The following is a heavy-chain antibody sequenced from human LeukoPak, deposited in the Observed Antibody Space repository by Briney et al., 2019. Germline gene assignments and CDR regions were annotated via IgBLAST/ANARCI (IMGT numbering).Heavy chain of an antibody. CDR2: INHSGST. J-gene: IGHJ4*02. CDR3: ARAYNWNRDYFDY. Sequence: SETLSLTCAVYGGSFSGYYWSWIRQPPGKGLEWIGEINHSGSTNYNPSLKSRVTISVDTSKNQFSLKLSSVTAADTAVYYCARAYNWNRDYFDYWGQGTLVTVSS. D-gene: IGHD1/OR15-1a*01. CDR1: GGSFSGYY. V-gene: IGHV4-34*01.